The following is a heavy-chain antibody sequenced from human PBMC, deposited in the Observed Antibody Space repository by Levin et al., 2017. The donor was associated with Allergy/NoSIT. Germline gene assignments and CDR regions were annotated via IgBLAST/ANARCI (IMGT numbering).Heavy chain of an antibody. Sequence: GESLKISCKASGYTFTGYYMHWVRQAPGQGLEWMGWINPNSGGTNYAQKFQGRVTMTRDTSISTAYMELSRLRSDDTAVYYCAREGGSGWYYFDYWGQGTLVTVSS. J-gene: IGHJ4*02. CDR3: AREGGSGWYYFDY. V-gene: IGHV1-2*02. D-gene: IGHD6-19*01. CDR2: INPNSGGT. CDR1: GYTFTGYY.